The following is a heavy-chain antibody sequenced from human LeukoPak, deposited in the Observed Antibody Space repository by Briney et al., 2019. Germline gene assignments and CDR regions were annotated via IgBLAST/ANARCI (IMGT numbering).Heavy chain of an antibody. CDR2: IRSKTDGGTT. CDR3: AKASTVITPEDY. D-gene: IGHD4-23*01. CDR1: GFTFSNAW. J-gene: IGHJ4*02. Sequence: GGSLRLSCAASGFTFSNAWMSWVRQAPGKGLEWVGRIRSKTDGGTTDYAAPVKDRFTISRDDSKNTLYLQMNSLKTEDTAVYYCAKASTVITPEDYWGQGTLVTVSS. V-gene: IGHV3-15*01.